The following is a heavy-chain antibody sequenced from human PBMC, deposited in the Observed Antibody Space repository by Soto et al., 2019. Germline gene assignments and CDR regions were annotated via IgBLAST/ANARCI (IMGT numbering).Heavy chain of an antibody. CDR3: ARDAMVRGPIGPSAYYYYYGMDV. Sequence: NPSETLSLTCAVSGYSISSGYYWGWIRQPPGKGLEWIGSIYHSGSTYYNPSLKSRVTISVDTSKNQFSLKLSSVTAADTAVYYCARDAMVRGPIGPSAYYYYYGMDVWGQGTTVTVSS. D-gene: IGHD3-10*01. CDR1: GYSISSGYY. J-gene: IGHJ6*02. CDR2: IYHSGST. V-gene: IGHV4-38-2*02.